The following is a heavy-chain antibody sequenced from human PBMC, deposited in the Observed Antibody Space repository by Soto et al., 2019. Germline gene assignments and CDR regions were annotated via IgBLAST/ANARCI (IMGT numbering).Heavy chain of an antibody. CDR1: GGSVSSGSYY. J-gene: IGHJ5*02. D-gene: IGHD5-12*01. Sequence: QVQLQESGPGLVKPSETLSLTCTVSGGSVSSGSYYWSWIRQPPGKGLEWIGYIYYSGSTNYNPALKRRVTISVDASKNHVSLKLSSVTAADTAVYYCARDFRSGYDYGSEWFDPWGQGTLVTVSS. CDR2: IYYSGST. CDR3: ARDFRSGYDYGSEWFDP. V-gene: IGHV4-61*03.